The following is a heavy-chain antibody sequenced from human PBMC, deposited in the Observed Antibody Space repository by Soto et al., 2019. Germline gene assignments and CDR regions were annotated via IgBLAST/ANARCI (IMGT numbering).Heavy chain of an antibody. Sequence: GGSLRLSCAASGFTFDDYTMHWVRQAPGKGLEWVSLISWDGGSTYYADSVKGRFTISRDNSKNSLYLQMNSLRTEDTALYYCAKPTLGAGGNYPPDYYYGMDVWGQGTTVTVSS. CDR3: AKPTLGAGGNYPPDYYYGMDV. V-gene: IGHV3-43*01. J-gene: IGHJ6*02. CDR2: ISWDGGST. D-gene: IGHD2-21*02. CDR1: GFTFDDYT.